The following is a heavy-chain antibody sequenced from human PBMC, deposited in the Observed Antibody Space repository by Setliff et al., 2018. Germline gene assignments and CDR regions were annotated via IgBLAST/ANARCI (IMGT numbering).Heavy chain of an antibody. Sequence: GGSLRLSCAASGFTFRSYTMNWVRQAPGKGLEWVSYISSSSSTIYYADSVKGQFTTSRDNAKNSLYLQMNSLRAEDTAVYYCARARGSSWLFYYMDVWGKGTTVTVSS. CDR3: ARARGSSWLFYYMDV. CDR1: GFTFRSYT. CDR2: ISSSSSTI. D-gene: IGHD6-13*01. J-gene: IGHJ6*03. V-gene: IGHV3-48*01.